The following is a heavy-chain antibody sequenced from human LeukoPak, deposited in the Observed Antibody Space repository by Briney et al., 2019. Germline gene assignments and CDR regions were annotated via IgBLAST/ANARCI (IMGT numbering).Heavy chain of an antibody. D-gene: IGHD5-18*01. CDR2: MNPNSGNT. CDR3: ATDLRGYSYGYPEGY. V-gene: IGHV1-8*01. CDR1: GYTFTSYD. J-gene: IGHJ4*02. Sequence: GASVKVSCKASGYTFTSYDINWVRQATGQGLEWMGWMNPNSGNTGYAQKFQGRVTMTRNTSISTAYMELSSLRSEDTAVYYCATDLRGYSYGYPEGYWGQGTLVTVSS.